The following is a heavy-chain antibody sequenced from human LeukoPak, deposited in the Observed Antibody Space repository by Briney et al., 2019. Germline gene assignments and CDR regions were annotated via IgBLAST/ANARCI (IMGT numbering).Heavy chain of an antibody. CDR1: GFSFSGHW. Sequence: GGSLRLSCTASGFSFSGHWMHWARQLPGKGLVWVSRISPTGNTTSYAGSVKGRFTVSRDNAKNTLYLQVNNLRAEDTAVYYCARGPNSNWSGLDFWGQGTLLTVSS. V-gene: IGHV3-74*01. CDR3: ARGPNSNWSGLDF. J-gene: IGHJ4*02. CDR2: ISPTGNTT. D-gene: IGHD6-6*01.